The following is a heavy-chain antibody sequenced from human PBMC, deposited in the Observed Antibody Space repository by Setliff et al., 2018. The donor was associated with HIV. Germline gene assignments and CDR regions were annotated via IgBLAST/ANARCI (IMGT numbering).Heavy chain of an antibody. Sequence: PSETLSLTCTVSGGSISSGSYYWSWIRQPAGKGLEWIGRIYTSGSTNYNPSLKSRVTISVDTSKNQFSLKLTSVTAADTAVYYCASAVGSSSWLRALDYWGQGTLVTVSS. V-gene: IGHV4-61*02. J-gene: IGHJ4*02. CDR3: ASAVGSSSWLRALDY. CDR1: GGSISSGSYY. CDR2: IYTSGST. D-gene: IGHD6-13*01.